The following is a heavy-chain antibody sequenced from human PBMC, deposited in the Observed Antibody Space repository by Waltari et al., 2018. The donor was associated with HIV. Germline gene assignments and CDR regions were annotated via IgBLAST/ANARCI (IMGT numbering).Heavy chain of an antibody. Sequence: QERLQQWGAGLLKPSETLSLPCAVYGGSLSGHYWSWIRQPPGKGLEWIGEISQSGSTNDSPSLKSRVTMSVDTSKNQFSLKLTSVIASDTGLYYCARGRRRTALPVRPSGGAFDLWGQGTMVTVSS. CDR3: ARGRRRTALPVRPSGGAFDL. J-gene: IGHJ3*01. V-gene: IGHV4-34*01. CDR2: ISQSGST. CDR1: GGSLSGHY. D-gene: IGHD6-6*01.